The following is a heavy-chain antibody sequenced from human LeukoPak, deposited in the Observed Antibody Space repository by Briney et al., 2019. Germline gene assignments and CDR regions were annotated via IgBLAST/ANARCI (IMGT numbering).Heavy chain of an antibody. CDR1: GFTFSTYA. J-gene: IGHJ3*01. D-gene: IGHD6-19*01. CDR3: AKVRDTRDWYKDAFDV. CDR2: ITGTGGHT. V-gene: IGHV3-23*01. Sequence: GGSLRLSCAAPGFTFSTYAMSWVRQAPGKGLEWVSAITGTGGHTYYAASVEGRFTVSRDNSKNTLYLQMSSLRAEDTAMYYCAKVRDTRDWYKDAFDVWGQGTRVTVSS.